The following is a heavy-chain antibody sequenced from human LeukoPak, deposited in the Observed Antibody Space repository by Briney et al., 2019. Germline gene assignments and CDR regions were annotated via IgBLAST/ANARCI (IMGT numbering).Heavy chain of an antibody. CDR2: IYPGDSDT. CDR3: ARARYCSGGNCYADY. D-gene: IGHD2-15*01. CDR1: GYSFTTYW. J-gene: IGHJ4*02. Sequence: GAFLQISCKGSGYSFTTYWIGWVRQMPGKGLEWMGIIYPGDSDTRYSPSFQGQVTISADKSISTAYLQWSSLKASDTAMYYCARARYCSGGNCYADYWGQGTLVIVSS. V-gene: IGHV5-51*01.